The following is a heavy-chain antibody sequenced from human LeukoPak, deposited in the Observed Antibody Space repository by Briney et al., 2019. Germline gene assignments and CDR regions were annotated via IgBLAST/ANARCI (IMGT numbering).Heavy chain of an antibody. V-gene: IGHV4-59*01. CDR3: ARGGYYGSGKVWFDP. CDR1: GGSISSYY. CDR2: IYYSGST. D-gene: IGHD3-10*01. Sequence: PSETLSLTCTVSGGSISSYYWSWLRQPPGKGLEWIGYIYYSGSTNYNPSLKSRVTISVDTSKNQFSLKLSSVTAADTAVYYCARGGYYGSGKVWFDPWGQGTLVTVSS. J-gene: IGHJ5*02.